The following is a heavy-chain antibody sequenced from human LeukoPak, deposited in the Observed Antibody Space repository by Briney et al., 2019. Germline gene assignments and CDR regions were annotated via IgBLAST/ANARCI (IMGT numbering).Heavy chain of an antibody. J-gene: IGHJ6*03. D-gene: IGHD3-3*01. CDR1: GFTVSSNY. Sequence: PGGSLRLSCAASGFTVSSNYMSWVRQAPGKGLEWVSLIYSGGSTYYADSVKGRFTISRDNAKNSLYLQMNSLRVEDTAVYYCATYKITYYDFWSGSGYYYYMDVWGKGTTVTVSS. CDR2: IYSGGST. CDR3: ATYKITYYDFWSGSGYYYYMDV. V-gene: IGHV3-53*01.